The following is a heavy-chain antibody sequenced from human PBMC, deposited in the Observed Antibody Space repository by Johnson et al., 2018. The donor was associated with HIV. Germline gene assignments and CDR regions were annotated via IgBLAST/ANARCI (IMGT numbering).Heavy chain of an antibody. Sequence: SVIYSGGSTYYADSVKGRFTISRDNSKNTLYLQMNSLRAEDTAMYYCAREFGDLRAFDIWGQGTMVTVSS. CDR3: AREFGDLRAFDI. J-gene: IGHJ3*02. V-gene: IGHV3-53*01. D-gene: IGHD3-16*01. CDR2: IYSGGST.